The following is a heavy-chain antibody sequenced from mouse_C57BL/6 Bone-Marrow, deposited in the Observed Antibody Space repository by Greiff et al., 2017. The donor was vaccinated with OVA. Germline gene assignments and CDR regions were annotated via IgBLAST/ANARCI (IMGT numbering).Heavy chain of an antibody. Sequence: EVKVVESGGGLVQPKGSLKLSCAASGFSFNTYAMNWVRQAPGKGLEWVARIRSKSNNYATYYADSVKDRFTISRDDSESMLYLQMNNLKTEDTAMYYCVRPLYDYDVAWFAYWGQGTLVTVSA. D-gene: IGHD2-4*01. CDR1: GFSFNTYA. CDR3: VRPLYDYDVAWFAY. J-gene: IGHJ3*01. CDR2: IRSKSNNYAT. V-gene: IGHV10-1*01.